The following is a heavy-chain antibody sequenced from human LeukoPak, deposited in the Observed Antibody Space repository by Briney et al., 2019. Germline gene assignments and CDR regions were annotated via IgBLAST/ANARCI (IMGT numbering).Heavy chain of an antibody. CDR3: AIQLWLLGYYYGMDV. CDR1: GGTFSSYA. Sequence: SVKVSCKASGGTFSSYAISWVRQAPGQGLEWMGGIIPIFGTANYAQKFQGRVTITADESTSTAYMELSSLRSEDTAVYYCAIQLWLLGYYYGMDVWGQGTTVTVSS. V-gene: IGHV1-69*13. D-gene: IGHD5-18*01. CDR2: IIPIFGTA. J-gene: IGHJ6*02.